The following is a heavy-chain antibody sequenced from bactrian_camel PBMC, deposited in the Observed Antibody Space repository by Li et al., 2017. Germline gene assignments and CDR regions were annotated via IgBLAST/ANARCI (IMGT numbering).Heavy chain of an antibody. D-gene: IGHD1*01. CDR2: IDSDGRT. J-gene: IGHJ4*01. CDR1: RYTYSSYC. Sequence: VQLVESGGGSVQAGGSLRLSCDASRYTYSSYCMGWSRQAPGKEREGVAAIDSDGRTHYADSFQGRFTVSTDNARKTVYLQMSSLKPEDTAMYHCASDGPPFDCNSGAWFFPAGQGTQVTVS. V-gene: IGHV3S9*01.